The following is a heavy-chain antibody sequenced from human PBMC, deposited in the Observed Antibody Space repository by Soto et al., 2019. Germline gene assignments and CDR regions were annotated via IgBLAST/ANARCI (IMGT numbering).Heavy chain of an antibody. CDR3: ARDLDGSGSYYTNY. J-gene: IGHJ4*02. CDR2: ISPHKGDT. Sequence: ASVKVSCKTSGYTFSSIGISWVRQAPGQGLEWMGWISPHKGDTYYAQRLQGRVTMTTDTSTSIAYMELRSLRSDDTAVYFCARDLDGSGSYYTNYWCQGTLVTAS. D-gene: IGHD3-10*01. CDR1: GYTFSSIG. V-gene: IGHV1-18*01.